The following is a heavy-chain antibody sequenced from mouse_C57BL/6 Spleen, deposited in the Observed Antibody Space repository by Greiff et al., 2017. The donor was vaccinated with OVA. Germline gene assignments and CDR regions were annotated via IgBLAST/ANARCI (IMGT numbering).Heavy chain of an antibody. Sequence: DVQLVESGGGLVKPGGSLKLSCAASGFTFSSYAMSWVRQTPEKRLEWVAPISDGGSYTYYPDNVKGRFTISRDNAKNNLYLQLSHLKSEDTAMYYCARGTVVATGDYWGQGTTLTVSS. CDR1: GFTFSSYA. D-gene: IGHD1-1*01. CDR2: ISDGGSYT. CDR3: ARGTVVATGDY. V-gene: IGHV5-4*01. J-gene: IGHJ2*01.